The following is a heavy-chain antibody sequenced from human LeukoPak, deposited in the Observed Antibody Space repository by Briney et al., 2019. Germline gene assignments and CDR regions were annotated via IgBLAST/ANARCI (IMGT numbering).Heavy chain of an antibody. CDR2: INPNSGGT. Sequence: ASMKVSCKASGYTFTGYYMHWVRQAPGQGLEWMGWINPNSGGTNYAQKFQGRVTMTRDTSISTAYLQWSSLKASDTAMYYCARTNSGSYYGAPDGWGQGTLVTVSS. J-gene: IGHJ4*02. V-gene: IGHV1-2*02. CDR3: ARTNSGSYYGAPDG. CDR1: GYTFTGYY. D-gene: IGHD1-26*01.